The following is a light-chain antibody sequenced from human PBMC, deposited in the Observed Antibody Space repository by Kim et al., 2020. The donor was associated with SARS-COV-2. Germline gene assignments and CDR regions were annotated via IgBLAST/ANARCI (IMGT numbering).Light chain of an antibody. CDR2: GAS. Sequence: GTPGERATLSCRASQSVSSNLAWYQQKPGQAPRLVIYGASTRATGIPARFSGSGSGTEFTLTISSLQSEDFAVYYCQQYNNWPMYTFGQGTKLEI. CDR3: QQYNNWPMYT. V-gene: IGKV3-15*01. J-gene: IGKJ2*01. CDR1: QSVSSN.